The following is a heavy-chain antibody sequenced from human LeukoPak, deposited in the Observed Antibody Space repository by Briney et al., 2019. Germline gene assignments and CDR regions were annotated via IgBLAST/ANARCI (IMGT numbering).Heavy chain of an antibody. CDR1: GFTFSSYA. V-gene: IGHV3-30-3*02. Sequence: PGGSLRLSCAASGFTFSSYALHWVRQAPGKGLEWVAAISYDGSNKYYADSVKGRFTISRDNSKNTLYLQMNSLRAEDTAVYYCAKDIVVVVAATRAFDIWGQGTMVTVSS. D-gene: IGHD2-15*01. J-gene: IGHJ3*02. CDR2: ISYDGSNK. CDR3: AKDIVVVVAATRAFDI.